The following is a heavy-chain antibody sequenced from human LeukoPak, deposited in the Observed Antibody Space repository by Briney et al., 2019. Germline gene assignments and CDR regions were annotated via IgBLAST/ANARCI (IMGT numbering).Heavy chain of an antibody. J-gene: IGHJ4*02. V-gene: IGHV1-2*02. CDR2: INPNSGGT. CDR3: ERSYGGESPHFDY. Sequence: ASVKVSCKASGYTFTGYYMHWVRQAPGQGLEWMGWINPNSGGTNYAQKFQGRVTMTRDTAISSAYLELSRLRSEDTAGYYCERSYGGESPHFDYWGQGTLVTVSS. CDR1: GYTFTGYY. D-gene: IGHD4-23*01.